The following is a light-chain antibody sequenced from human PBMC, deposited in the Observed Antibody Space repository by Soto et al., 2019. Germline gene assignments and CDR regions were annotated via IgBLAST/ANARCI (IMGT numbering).Light chain of an antibody. V-gene: IGKV3-15*01. CDR2: VAS. CDR3: QQYNSWPPIT. J-gene: IGKJ5*01. Sequence: EVVMTQSPATLSVSPGERATLSCRASESVSRNLAWYQQKPGQAPRLLIYVASTRATGIPDRFSGGGSGTEFTLTISSLQSEDFVVYYCQQYNSWPPITFGQGTRLEIK. CDR1: ESVSRN.